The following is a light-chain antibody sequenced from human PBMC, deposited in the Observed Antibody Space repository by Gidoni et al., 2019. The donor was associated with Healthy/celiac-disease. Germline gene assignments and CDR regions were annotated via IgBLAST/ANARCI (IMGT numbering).Light chain of an antibody. V-gene: IGKV2-28*01. Sequence: DIVMTQSPLSLPVTPGEPASISCRSSQSLLHSNGYNYLDWYLQKPGQSPQLLIYLGSNRASGVPDRFSGSGSGTDFTLKISRVEAEDVGVYYCMQALQTRPGYTFGQGTKLEIK. CDR1: QSLLHSNGYNY. CDR2: LGS. J-gene: IGKJ2*01. CDR3: MQALQTRPGYT.